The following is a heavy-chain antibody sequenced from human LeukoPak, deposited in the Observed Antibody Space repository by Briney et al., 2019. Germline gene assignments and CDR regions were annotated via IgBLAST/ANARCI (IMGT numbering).Heavy chain of an antibody. V-gene: IGHV3-23*01. J-gene: IGHJ6*02. D-gene: IGHD1-14*01. CDR2: ISGSGGTT. Sequence: GGSLRLSCAASGFNFNNYAMNCVRQAPGKGLEWVSVISGSGGTTYYADSVKGRFTISRDSSKNTIYLQMNSLRAEDTAVYYCAKVSGGGLYYDGMDVWGQGTTVTVSS. CDR3: AKVSGGGLYYDGMDV. CDR1: GFNFNNYA.